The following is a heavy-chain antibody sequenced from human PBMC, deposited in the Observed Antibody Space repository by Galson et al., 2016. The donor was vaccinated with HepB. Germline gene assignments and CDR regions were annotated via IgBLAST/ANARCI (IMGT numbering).Heavy chain of an antibody. CDR2: IRTKAYRGTT. D-gene: IGHD4-11*01. CDR3: TRGYSNFFYFHGIDV. Sequence: SLRLSCAASGFTFGDYTMSWFRQAPGKGLKWVGFIRTKAYRGTTEYAASVKARFTIPRDDSESIAYLQMNSLKTEDTAVYYCTRGYSNFFYFHGIDVWGKGTTVTVSS. J-gene: IGHJ6*04. CDR1: GFTFGDYT. V-gene: IGHV3-49*03.